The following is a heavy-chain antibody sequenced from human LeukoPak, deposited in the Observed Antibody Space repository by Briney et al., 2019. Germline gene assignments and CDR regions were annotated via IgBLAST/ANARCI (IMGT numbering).Heavy chain of an antibody. CDR3: AREGAARNFDY. CDR1: GGSVISGTYY. V-gene: IGHV4-61*02. Sequence: SQTLSLTCTVSGGSVISGTYYWTWIRQPAGKGLEWIGRIYTSGSTNFDPSLKSRVSISLDTSQNQFSLKVSTVTAADTAVYYCAREGAARNFDYWGRGILVTVSS. CDR2: IYTSGST. J-gene: IGHJ4*02. D-gene: IGHD6-6*01.